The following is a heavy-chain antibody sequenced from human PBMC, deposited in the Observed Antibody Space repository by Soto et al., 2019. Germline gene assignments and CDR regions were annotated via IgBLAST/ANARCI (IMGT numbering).Heavy chain of an antibody. D-gene: IGHD5-12*01. CDR1: GGSISSGGYY. CDR3: ARDRGSGYDRGAYYYGMDV. J-gene: IGHJ6*02. Sequence: PSETLSLTCTVSGGSISSGGYYWSWIRQHPGKGLEWIGYIYYSGSTYYNPSLKSRVTISVDTSKNQFSLKLSSVTAADTAVYYCARDRGSGYDRGAYYYGMDVWGQGTTVTVSS. CDR2: IYYSGST. V-gene: IGHV4-31*03.